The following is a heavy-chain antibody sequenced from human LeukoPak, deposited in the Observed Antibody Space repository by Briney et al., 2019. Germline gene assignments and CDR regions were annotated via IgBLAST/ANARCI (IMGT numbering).Heavy chain of an antibody. CDR2: ISYDGSKK. J-gene: IGHJ4*02. CDR3: ARDIAATGTLMDH. V-gene: IGHV3-30*03. D-gene: IGHD6-13*01. CDR1: GFTFSGSA. Sequence: PGRSLRLSCTASGFTFSGSAIHWVRQAPGKGLEWVAVISYDGSKKYYGDSVKGRFTISRDNSKNTLYLQMNSLRTEDTAVYYCARDIAATGTLMDHWGQGTLITVSS.